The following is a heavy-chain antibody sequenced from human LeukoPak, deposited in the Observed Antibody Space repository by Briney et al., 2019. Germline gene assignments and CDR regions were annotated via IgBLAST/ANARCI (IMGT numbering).Heavy chain of an antibody. V-gene: IGHV4-61*01. CDR3: ARFGSSGYYYHDAFDI. J-gene: IGHJ3*02. D-gene: IGHD3-22*01. CDR2: IYYSGNT. CDR1: GGSVSSGSYY. Sequence: SETLSLTCTVSGGSVSSGSYYWSWIRQPPGKGLEWIGYIYYSGNTNYNPSLKSRVTISVDTSKNQFSLKLSSVTAADTAVYYCARFGSSGYYYHDAFDIWGQGTMVTVSS.